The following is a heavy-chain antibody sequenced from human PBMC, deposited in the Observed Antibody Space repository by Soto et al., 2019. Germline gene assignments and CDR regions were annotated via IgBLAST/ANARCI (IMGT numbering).Heavy chain of an antibody. CDR3: ARDGGYDFWSGYYPYGMDV. J-gene: IGHJ6*02. D-gene: IGHD3-3*01. Sequence: QVQLVQSGAEVKKPGASVKVSCKASGYTFTSYYMHWVRQAPGQGLEWMGIINPSGGSTSYAQKFQGRVTMTRHTSTSQVYMELSRLRSEDTDVYYCARDGGYDFWSGYYPYGMDVWGQGTTVTVSS. V-gene: IGHV1-46*01. CDR2: INPSGGST. CDR1: GYTFTSYY.